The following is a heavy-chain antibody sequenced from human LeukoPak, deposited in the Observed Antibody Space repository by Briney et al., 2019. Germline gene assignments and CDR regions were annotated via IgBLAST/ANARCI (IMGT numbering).Heavy chain of an antibody. CDR1: GFTFSSYW. J-gene: IGHJ4*02. CDR3: AKDPNYYGSGSYFDY. CDR2: ISGSGGST. D-gene: IGHD3-10*01. V-gene: IGHV3-23*01. Sequence: GGSLRLSCAASGFTFSSYWMSWVRQAPGKGLEWVSAISGSGGSTYYADSVKGRFTISRDNSKNTLYLQMNSLRAEDTAVYYCAKDPNYYGSGSYFDYWGQGTLVTVSS.